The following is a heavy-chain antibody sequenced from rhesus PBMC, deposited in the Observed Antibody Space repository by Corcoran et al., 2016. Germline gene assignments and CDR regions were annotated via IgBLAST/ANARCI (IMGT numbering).Heavy chain of an antibody. CDR1: GYSISSVYG. CDR3: ARAPGGWYFDY. J-gene: IGHJ4*01. V-gene: IGHV4-127*01. CDR2: IGGSSGST. D-gene: IGHD2-21*01. Sequence: QVQLQESGPGLVKPSATLSLTCAVSGYSISSVYGWSWIRQPPGKGLEGIGYIGGSSGSTNYNPSLKSRVTISKDTSKNQFSLKLSAVTAADTAVYYCARAPGGWYFDYWGQGVLVTVSS.